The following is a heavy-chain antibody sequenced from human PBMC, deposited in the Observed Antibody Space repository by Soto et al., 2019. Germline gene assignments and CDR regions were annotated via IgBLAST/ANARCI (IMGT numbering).Heavy chain of an antibody. Sequence: SASVKVTCKASGYTFTGYYMHWVRQAPGQGLEWMGWIDPNSGGTNYAQKFQGRVTMTRDTSISTAYMELSRLRSDDTAVYYCAREATGSGSYQPVIDYCGQGTLVTVSS. V-gene: IGHV1-2*02. J-gene: IGHJ4*02. CDR3: AREATGSGSYQPVIDY. CDR1: GYTFTGYY. CDR2: IDPNSGGT. D-gene: IGHD1-26*01.